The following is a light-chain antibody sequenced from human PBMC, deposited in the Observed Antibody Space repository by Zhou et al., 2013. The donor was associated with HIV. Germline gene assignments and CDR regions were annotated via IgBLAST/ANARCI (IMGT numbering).Light chain of an antibody. CDR1: QSLLHSNGYNF. CDR3: MQALQTPWT. J-gene: IGKJ1*01. Sequence: DIVMTQSPLSLPVTPGEPASISCRSSQSLLHSNGYNFLDWYLQKPGQSPQLLIYLNSNRASGVPDRFSGSGSGTDFTLKISRVEAEDVGVYYCMQALQTPWTFGQGTKVGNQT. V-gene: IGKV2-28*01. CDR2: LNS.